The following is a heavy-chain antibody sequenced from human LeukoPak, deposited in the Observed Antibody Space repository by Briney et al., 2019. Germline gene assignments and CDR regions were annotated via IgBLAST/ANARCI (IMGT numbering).Heavy chain of an antibody. CDR2: IDPSDSYT. CDR3: ARLRGYSYGYDWFDP. Sequence: LGESLKISCKTSGYIFTSYWIGWVRQMPGKGLEWMGRIDPSDSYTNYSPSFQGHVTISADKSISTAYLQWSSLKASDTAIYYCARLRGYSYGYDWFDPWGQGTLVTVSS. CDR1: GYIFTSYW. D-gene: IGHD5-18*01. J-gene: IGHJ5*02. V-gene: IGHV5-10-1*01.